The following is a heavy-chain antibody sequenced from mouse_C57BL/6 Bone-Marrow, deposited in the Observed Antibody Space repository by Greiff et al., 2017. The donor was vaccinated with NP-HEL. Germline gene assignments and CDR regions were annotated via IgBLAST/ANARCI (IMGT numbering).Heavy chain of an antibody. V-gene: IGHV3-6*01. Sequence: EVKLQESGPGLVKPSQSLSLTCSVTGYSITSGYYWNWIRQFPGNKLEWMGYISYDGSNNYNPSLKNRISITRDTSKNQFFLKLNSVTTEDTATYYCAREICSYFDVWGTGTTVTVSS. J-gene: IGHJ1*03. CDR3: AREICSYFDV. CDR1: GYSITSGYY. CDR2: ISYDGSN.